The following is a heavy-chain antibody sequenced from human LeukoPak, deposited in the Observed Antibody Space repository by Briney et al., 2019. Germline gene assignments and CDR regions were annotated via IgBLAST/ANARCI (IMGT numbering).Heavy chain of an antibody. Sequence: ASVKVSCKASGYTFTSYGISWVRQAPGQGLERMGWISAYNDNTNYAQKLQGRVTMTTDTSTSTAYMELRSLRSDDTAVYYCARDGGMVRGANTPDYWGQGTLVTVSS. J-gene: IGHJ4*02. CDR1: GYTFTSYG. CDR2: ISAYNDNT. CDR3: ARDGGMVRGANTPDY. D-gene: IGHD3-10*01. V-gene: IGHV1-18*01.